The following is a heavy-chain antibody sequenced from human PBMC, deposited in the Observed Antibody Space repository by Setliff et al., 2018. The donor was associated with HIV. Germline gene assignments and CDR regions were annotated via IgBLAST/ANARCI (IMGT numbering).Heavy chain of an antibody. CDR2: ISHDGSYK. D-gene: IGHD3-22*01. V-gene: IGHV3-30-3*01. CDR3: AKEHYERSGFSN. Sequence: GGSLRLSCAASGFTFSRNALHWVRQAPGKGLEWVALISHDGSYKYYSEFAKGRFTISRDNSKNTLHLQMNSLRAEDTAVYYCAKEHYERSGFSNWGQGTLVTVSS. CDR1: GFTFSRNA. J-gene: IGHJ4*02.